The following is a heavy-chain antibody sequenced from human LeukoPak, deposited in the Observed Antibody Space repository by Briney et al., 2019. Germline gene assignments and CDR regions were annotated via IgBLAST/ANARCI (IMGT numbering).Heavy chain of an antibody. CDR1: GGSISSSSYY. J-gene: IGHJ2*01. D-gene: IGHD6-19*01. V-gene: IGHV4-39*07. Sequence: SETLSLTCTVSGGSISSSSYYWGWIRQPPGKGLEWIGSIYYSGSTYYNPSLKSRVTISVDTSKNQFSLKLSSVTAADTAVYYCASFGSGWGYFDLWGRGTLVTVSS. CDR2: IYYSGST. CDR3: ASFGSGWGYFDL.